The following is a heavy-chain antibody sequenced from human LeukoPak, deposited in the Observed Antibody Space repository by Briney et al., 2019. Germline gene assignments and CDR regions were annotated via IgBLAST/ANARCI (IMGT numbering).Heavy chain of an antibody. CDR1: GFTFSTSA. J-gene: IGHJ4*02. CDR2: IDYDGSHI. CDR3: ARDPERYLRTGHYDY. D-gene: IGHD3-10*02. V-gene: IGHV3-21*01. Sequence: PGGSLRLSCAGSGFTFSTSAMNWVRQVPGKGPEWVSSIDYDGSHIYYSASVKGRFSISRDNARDSVYLQMDSLRAEDTAVYYCARDPERYLRTGHYDYWGQGTLVIVSS.